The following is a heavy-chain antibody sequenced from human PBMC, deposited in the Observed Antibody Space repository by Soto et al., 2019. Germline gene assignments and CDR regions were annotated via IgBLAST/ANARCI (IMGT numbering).Heavy chain of an antibody. CDR1: GGTFSSYT. V-gene: IGHV1-69*04. CDR3: ARENSYCSSTSCYECFDY. Sequence: SVKVSCKASGGTFSSYTISWVRQAPGQGLEWMGRIIPILGIANYAQKFQGRVTITADKSTNTAYMELSSLRSEDTAVYYCARENSYCSSTSCYECFDYWGQGTLVTVSS. CDR2: IIPILGIA. D-gene: IGHD2-2*01. J-gene: IGHJ4*02.